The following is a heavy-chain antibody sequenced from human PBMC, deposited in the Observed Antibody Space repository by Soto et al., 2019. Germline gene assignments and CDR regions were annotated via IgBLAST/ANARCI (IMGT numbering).Heavy chain of an antibody. CDR2: ISWNSGSI. Sequence: EVQLVESGGGLVQPGRSLRLSCAASGFTFDDYAMHWVRQAPGKGLEWVSGISWNSGSIGYADSVKGRFTISRDNAKNSLYLQMNSLRAEDTALYYCATERLGFAYGGQVTLVTVSS. CDR3: ATERLGFAY. V-gene: IGHV3-9*01. D-gene: IGHD3-16*01. J-gene: IGHJ4*02. CDR1: GFTFDDYA.